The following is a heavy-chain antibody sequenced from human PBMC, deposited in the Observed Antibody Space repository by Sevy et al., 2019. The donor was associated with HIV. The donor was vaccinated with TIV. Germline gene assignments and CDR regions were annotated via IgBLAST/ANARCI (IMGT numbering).Heavy chain of an antibody. CDR3: VGGNDREY. D-gene: IGHD3-22*01. J-gene: IGHJ4*02. CDR2: IGRTGSDM. CDR1: GFTFGTYT. Sequence: GGSLRLSCAASGFTFGTYTMNWVRQAPGKGLEWLSSIGRTGSDMYYGDSLRGRFTISRDNARDSVFLQMNSLRVEDTGIYYCVGGNDREYLGWGAVVTVSS. V-gene: IGHV3-21*01.